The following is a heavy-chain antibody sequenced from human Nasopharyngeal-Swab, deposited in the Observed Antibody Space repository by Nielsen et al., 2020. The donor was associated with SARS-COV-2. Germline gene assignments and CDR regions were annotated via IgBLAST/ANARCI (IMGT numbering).Heavy chain of an antibody. V-gene: IGHV3-30*19. D-gene: IGHD6-19*01. J-gene: IGHJ4*02. CDR2: IWYDGSNK. Sequence: GGSLRLSCAASGFTFSSYGMHWVRQAPGKGLEWVAVIWYDGSNKYYADSVKGRFTISRDNSKNTLYLQMNSLRAEDTAVYYCARDRGGGWYYFDYWGQGTLVTVSS. CDR1: GFTFSSYG. CDR3: ARDRGGGWYYFDY.